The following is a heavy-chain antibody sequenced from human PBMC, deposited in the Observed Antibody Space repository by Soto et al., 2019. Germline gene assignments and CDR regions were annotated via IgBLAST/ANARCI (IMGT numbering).Heavy chain of an antibody. D-gene: IGHD2-21*02. Sequence: QITLKESGPTLVKPTQTLTLTCTFSGFSLSTGGVGVGWIRQPPGEALEWLALIYWDNDKRYSPSLKSGLTITKDASKNQVVLTMTNMDPVDTATYYCAHSRCGGDCLQSYSSHYYYGMDVWGQGTTVTVSS. CDR2: IYWDNDK. J-gene: IGHJ6*02. CDR3: AHSRCGGDCLQSYSSHYYYGMDV. V-gene: IGHV2-5*02. CDR1: GFSLSTGGVG.